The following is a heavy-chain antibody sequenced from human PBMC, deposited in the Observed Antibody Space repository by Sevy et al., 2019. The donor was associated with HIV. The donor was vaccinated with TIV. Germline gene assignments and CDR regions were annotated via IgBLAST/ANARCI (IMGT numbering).Heavy chain of an antibody. D-gene: IGHD1-26*01. CDR3: ARDCNSASCLWGMDV. CDR1: GFTFSNFW. Sequence: GGSLRLSCVASGFTFSNFWMSWVRQAPGKGLEWLANIKRDGSEKYYVASVKGRFTISRDNAKTSLYLQMNSLRVEDTAVNYCARDCNSASCLWGMDVWGQGTMVTVSS. V-gene: IGHV3-7*03. J-gene: IGHJ6*02. CDR2: IKRDGSEK.